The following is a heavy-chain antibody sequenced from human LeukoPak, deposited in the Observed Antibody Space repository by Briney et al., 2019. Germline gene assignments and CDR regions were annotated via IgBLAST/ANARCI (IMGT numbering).Heavy chain of an antibody. CDR3: ATIYLSSGL. CDR1: GFTFSNYA. V-gene: IGHV3-23*01. J-gene: IGHJ4*02. CDR2: ITGSGGNT. Sequence: PGASLRLSCAASGFTFSNYAMSWVRQAPGKGLEWVSAITGSGGNTYYADSVKGRFTISRDNAKNTLYLQMNSLRAEDTAVYYCATIYLSSGLWGQGTLVTVSS. D-gene: IGHD2/OR15-2a*01.